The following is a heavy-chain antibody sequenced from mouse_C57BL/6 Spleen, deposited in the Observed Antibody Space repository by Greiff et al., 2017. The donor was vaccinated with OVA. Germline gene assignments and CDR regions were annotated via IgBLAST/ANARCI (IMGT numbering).Heavy chain of an antibody. CDR1: GFTFSDYY. CDR2: INYDGSST. CDR3: ARGYGNYGGYFDV. V-gene: IGHV5-16*01. D-gene: IGHD2-1*01. Sequence: EVQRVESEGGLVQPGSSMKLSCTASGFTFSDYYMAWVRQVPEKGLEWVANINYDGSSTYYLDSLKSRFIISRDNAKNILYLQMSSLKSEDTATYYCARGYGNYGGYFDVWGTGTTVTVSS. J-gene: IGHJ1*03.